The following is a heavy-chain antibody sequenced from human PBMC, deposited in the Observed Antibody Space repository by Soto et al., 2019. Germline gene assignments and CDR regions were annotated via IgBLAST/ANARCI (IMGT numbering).Heavy chain of an antibody. CDR3: ARDYGSGTPGYFDY. Sequence: LSLTCSVSGGSISSGGYSCSWIRQPPGKGLEWIGYIYHSGSTYYNPSLKSRVTISVDRSKNQFSLKLSSVTAADTAVYYCARDYGSGTPGYFDYWGQGTLVTVSS. J-gene: IGHJ4*02. CDR2: IYHSGST. CDR1: GGSISSGGYS. V-gene: IGHV4-30-2*01. D-gene: IGHD3-10*01.